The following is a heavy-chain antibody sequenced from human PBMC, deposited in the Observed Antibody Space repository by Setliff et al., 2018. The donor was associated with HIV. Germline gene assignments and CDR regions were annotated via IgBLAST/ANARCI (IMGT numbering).Heavy chain of an antibody. J-gene: IGHJ3*02. D-gene: IGHD3-10*01. CDR2: IYYSGST. CDR3: ARRLLWFGEVSAFDI. CDR1: GGSISSHY. Sequence: SETLSLTCTVSGGSISSHYWSWIRQPPGKGLEWIGYIYYSGSTNYNPSLKSRVTISVDTSKNQFSLKLSSVTAADTAVYYCARRLLWFGEVSAFDIWGKGTMVTVSS. V-gene: IGHV4-59*11.